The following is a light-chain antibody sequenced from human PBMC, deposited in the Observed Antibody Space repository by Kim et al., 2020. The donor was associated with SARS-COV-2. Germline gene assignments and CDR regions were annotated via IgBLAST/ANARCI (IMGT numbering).Light chain of an antibody. Sequence: SVGDRVTITCRASQSISSYLNGYQQKPGKAPKLLIYAASSLQSGVPSRFSGSGSGTDFTLTISSLQPEDFATYYCQQSYSTLGFTFGPGTKVDIK. CDR3: QQSYSTLGFT. V-gene: IGKV1-39*01. CDR2: AAS. CDR1: QSISSY. J-gene: IGKJ3*01.